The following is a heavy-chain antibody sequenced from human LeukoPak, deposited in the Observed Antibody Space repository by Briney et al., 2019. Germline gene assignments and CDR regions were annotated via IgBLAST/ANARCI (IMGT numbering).Heavy chain of an antibody. CDR1: GGSISNYY. J-gene: IGHJ3*02. CDR2: IYYTGST. Sequence: SETLSLTCAVSGGSISNYYWTWIRQPPGKGLEWIGYIYYTGSTNYNPSLKSRVTISVDTSKNQFSLKLSSVTAADTAVYYCARKYIAAWSAFDIWGQGTMVTVSS. D-gene: IGHD6-6*01. CDR3: ARKYIAAWSAFDI. V-gene: IGHV4-59*12.